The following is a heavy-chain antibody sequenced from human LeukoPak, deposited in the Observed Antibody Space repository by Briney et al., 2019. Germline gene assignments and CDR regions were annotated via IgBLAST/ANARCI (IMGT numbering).Heavy chain of an antibody. J-gene: IGHJ3*02. Sequence: SVNVSSTASGITLSSYAISWVRQASGHGLKWMGGNIPGLVAANYAQKFQGRVAITTDESTSTAYMELSRLRSEDTAVYYCARVTIGRGVILHDAFDIWGQGTMVTVSS. CDR3: ARVTIGRGVILHDAFDI. D-gene: IGHD3-10*01. CDR2: NIPGLVAA. V-gene: IGHV1-69*05. CDR1: GITLSSYA.